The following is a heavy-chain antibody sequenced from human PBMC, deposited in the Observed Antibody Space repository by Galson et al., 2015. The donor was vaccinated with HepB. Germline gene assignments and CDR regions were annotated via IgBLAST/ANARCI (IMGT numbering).Heavy chain of an antibody. CDR1: GGTFSSYA. J-gene: IGHJ5*02. CDR2: INPSGGST. D-gene: IGHD6-13*01. Sequence: SVKVSCKASGGTFSSYAISWVRQAPVQGLEWMGIINPSGGSTSYAQKFQGGVTMTRDTSTSTVYMELSSLRSEDTAVYYCARSLARSSSWNWFDPWGQGTLVTVSS. CDR3: ARSLARSSSWNWFDP. V-gene: IGHV1-46*01.